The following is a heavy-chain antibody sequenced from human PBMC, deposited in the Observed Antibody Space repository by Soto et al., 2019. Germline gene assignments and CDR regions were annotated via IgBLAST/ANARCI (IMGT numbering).Heavy chain of an antibody. D-gene: IGHD3-22*01. Sequence: LSLTCTVSGGSISSYYWSWIRQPPGKGLEWIGYIYYSGSTNYNPSLKSRVTISVDTSKNQFSLKLSSVTAADTAVYYCARSLYYYDSSGYYAYYFDYWGQGTLVTVSS. V-gene: IGHV4-59*01. J-gene: IGHJ4*02. CDR3: ARSLYYYDSSGYYAYYFDY. CDR1: GGSISSYY. CDR2: IYYSGST.